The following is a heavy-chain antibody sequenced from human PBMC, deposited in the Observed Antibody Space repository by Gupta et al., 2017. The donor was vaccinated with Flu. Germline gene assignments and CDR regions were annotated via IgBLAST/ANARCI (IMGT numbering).Heavy chain of an antibody. CDR1: FNFKDYA. D-gene: IGHD1-26*01. CDR2: ISWNSGSI. CDR3: ASFDSGSGLNI. V-gene: IGHV3-9*01. Sequence: FNFKDYAMSWVRQAPGKGLEWVSGISWNSGSIGYADSVEGRFTISRDNTKNSLYLQMKSLRVDDTALYYCASFDSGSGLNIWGQGTMVSVSS. J-gene: IGHJ3*02.